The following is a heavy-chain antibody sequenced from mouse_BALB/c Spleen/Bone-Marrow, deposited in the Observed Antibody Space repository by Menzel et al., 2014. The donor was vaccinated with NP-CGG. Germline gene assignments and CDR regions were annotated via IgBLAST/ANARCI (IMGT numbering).Heavy chain of an antibody. CDR1: GFSFNSYG. CDR2: ISGGGSYT. Sequence: DVQLVESGGGLVKSGGSLKLSCAASGFSFNSYGMSWVRQTPEKMLEWVATISGGGSYTFYPDSVKGRFTISRDNAKNNLYLQLSSLRSEDTALYYCARHAYYDQTEVSFVYWGQGTLVTVSA. CDR3: ARHAYYDQTEVSFVY. D-gene: IGHD2-4*01. V-gene: IGHV5-9-2*01. J-gene: IGHJ3*01.